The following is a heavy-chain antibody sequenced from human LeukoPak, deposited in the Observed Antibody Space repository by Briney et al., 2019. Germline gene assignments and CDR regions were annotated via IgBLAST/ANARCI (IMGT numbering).Heavy chain of an antibody. CDR2: IIPVFGTA. J-gene: IGHJ4*02. D-gene: IGHD2-2*01. CDR3: PRASDWYQLLSALDY. CDR1: GGTFSSYA. Sequence: ASVKVSCKASGGTFSSYASSWVGQAPGEGLEWMGGIIPVFGTANYAQKLQGRVTITAEESPTTPSMDLSTLRSEATAVYYCPRASDWYQLLSALDYCGQGTLVTLSP. V-gene: IGHV1-69*13.